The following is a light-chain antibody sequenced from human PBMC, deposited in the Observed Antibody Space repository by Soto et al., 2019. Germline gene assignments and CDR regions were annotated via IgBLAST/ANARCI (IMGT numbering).Light chain of an antibody. J-gene: IGKJ1*01. Sequence: DIQMTQSPSSLSASVGDRVTITCRVSQGISNNLVWYQHKPGEAPKLLIYSASTLQSGVPSRFSGSGSGTDFTLTISSLQPEDVATYYCQQYSGAPPTFGQGTKVEIK. V-gene: IGKV1-27*01. CDR3: QQYSGAPPT. CDR1: QGISNN. CDR2: SAS.